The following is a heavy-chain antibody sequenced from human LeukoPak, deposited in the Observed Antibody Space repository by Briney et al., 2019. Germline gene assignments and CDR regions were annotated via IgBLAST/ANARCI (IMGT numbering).Heavy chain of an antibody. V-gene: IGHV4-39*07. D-gene: IGHD3-22*01. CDR1: GGSISSSSYY. J-gene: IGHJ3*02. Sequence: SETLSLTCTVSGGSISSSSYYWGWIRQPPGKGLEWIGSIYYSGSTYHNPSLKSRVTISVDTSKNQFSLKLSSVTAADTAVYYCARDSYYDNSGEGAFDIWGQGTLVTVSS. CDR2: IYYSGST. CDR3: ARDSYYDNSGEGAFDI.